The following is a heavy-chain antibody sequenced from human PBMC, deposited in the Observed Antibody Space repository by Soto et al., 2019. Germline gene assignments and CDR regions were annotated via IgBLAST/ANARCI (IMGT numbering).Heavy chain of an antibody. Sequence: QVQLVQSGAEVKKPGSSVKVSCRGSGGTFNAHAISWVRQAPGQGLEWMGGIIPIFGTPNYAQTLQGRQTINADTSTTTAYLELSSLRSDDTAVYFCARVRWTLSLEGSDAIWGQGTVVTVSS. J-gene: IGHJ4*02. D-gene: IGHD2-15*01. V-gene: IGHV1-69*06. CDR2: IIPIFGTP. CDR1: GGTFNAHA. CDR3: ARVRWTLSLEGSDAI.